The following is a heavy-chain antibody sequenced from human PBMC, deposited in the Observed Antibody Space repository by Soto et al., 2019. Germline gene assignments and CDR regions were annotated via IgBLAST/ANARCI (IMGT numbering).Heavy chain of an antibody. Sequence: SETLSLTCTVSGGSISSYYWSWIRQPPGKGLEWIGYIYYSGSTNYNPSLKSRVTISVDTSKNQFSLKLSSVTAADTAVYYCARGSGSSWLNYYYYGMDVWGQGTTVTVSS. J-gene: IGHJ6*02. CDR1: GGSISSYY. CDR3: ARGSGSSWLNYYYYGMDV. V-gene: IGHV4-59*01. D-gene: IGHD6-13*01. CDR2: IYYSGST.